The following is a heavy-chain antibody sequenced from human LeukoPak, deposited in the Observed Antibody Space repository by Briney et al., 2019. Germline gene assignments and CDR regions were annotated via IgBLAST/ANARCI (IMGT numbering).Heavy chain of an antibody. CDR1: GFTFSSYE. V-gene: IGHV3-21*01. J-gene: IGHJ5*02. CDR3: ARNYDILTGPNWFDP. CDR2: ISSSSSYI. D-gene: IGHD3-9*01. Sequence: GGSLRLSCAASGFTFSSYEMNWVRQAPGKGLEWVSSISSSSSYIYYADSVKGRFTISRDNAKNSLYLQMNSLRAEDTAVYYCARNYDILTGPNWFDPWGQGTLVTVSS.